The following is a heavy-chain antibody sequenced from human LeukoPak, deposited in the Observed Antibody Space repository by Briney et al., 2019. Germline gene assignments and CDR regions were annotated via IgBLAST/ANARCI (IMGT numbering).Heavy chain of an antibody. V-gene: IGHV3-21*01. J-gene: IGHJ4*02. CDR1: GFTFSSYR. D-gene: IGHD7-27*01. CDR3: ARVFSGDY. CDR2: ISSSSSYI. Sequence: GGALRLSCAASGFTFSSYRMNWVRQAPGKGLEGVSSISSSSSYIYYADSVKGRFTISRDNAKNSLYLQMNSLRAEDTAVYYCARVFSGDYWGQGTLVTVSS.